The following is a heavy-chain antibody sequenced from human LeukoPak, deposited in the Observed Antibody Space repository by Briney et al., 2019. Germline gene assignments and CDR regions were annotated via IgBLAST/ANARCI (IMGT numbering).Heavy chain of an antibody. V-gene: IGHV1-2*02. CDR1: GYTFSGYY. CDR3: ARGPPTRVVVITTGDFDY. CDR2: INPNSGVT. J-gene: IGHJ4*02. Sequence: ASVKVSCKASGYTFSGYYMHWVRQAPGQGLEWMGWINPNSGVTKYAQKFQGRVTVTRDTSISTAYMELRRLRSDDRAVYYCARGPPTRVVVITTGDFDYWGQGTPVTVSS. D-gene: IGHD3-22*01.